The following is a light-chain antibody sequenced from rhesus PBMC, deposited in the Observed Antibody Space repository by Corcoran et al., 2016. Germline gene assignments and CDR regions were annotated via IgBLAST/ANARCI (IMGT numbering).Light chain of an antibody. CDR2: AAS. CDR3: QQYNNWNS. CDR1: HSISRH. V-gene: IGKV3S9*01. J-gene: IGKJ2*01. Sequence: EIVMTQSPSTLSLSPGDRATLSCRASHSISRHVAWSPQKPAQAPRLRIYAASSRATGVPDRFSGSGSVTDFTLIISSLGTEGVGVYCCQQYNNWNSFGQGTKVEIK.